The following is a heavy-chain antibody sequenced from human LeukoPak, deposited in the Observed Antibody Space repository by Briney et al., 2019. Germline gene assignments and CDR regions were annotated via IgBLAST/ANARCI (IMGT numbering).Heavy chain of an antibody. CDR2: IGATGSPI. CDR3: VRYCTSTTCPSYYFGMDV. J-gene: IGHJ6*02. Sequence: GGSLRLSCAASGFTFSTYAMTWVRQAPGRGLEWVSVIGATGSPIYYADSVKGRFTNSRDNSKNTLFLQMDSLRAEDTAIYYCVRYCTSTTCPSYYFGMDVWGQGTTVTVSS. CDR1: GFTFSTYA. D-gene: IGHD2-2*01. V-gene: IGHV3-23*01.